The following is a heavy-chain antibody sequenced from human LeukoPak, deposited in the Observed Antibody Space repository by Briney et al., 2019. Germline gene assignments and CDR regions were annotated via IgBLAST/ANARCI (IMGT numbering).Heavy chain of an antibody. CDR1: GYSFTNYG. D-gene: IGHD2-8*02. J-gene: IGHJ2*01. V-gene: IGHV1-18*01. CDR3: SREGEGEDGTGHQNWYFDL. CDR2: ISGYNSKP. Sequence: ASVKVSCKTSGYSFTNYGITWVRQAPGQGLEWMGWISGYNSKPFYAQNFQGRVTMTTDTSTSTAYMELRSLRSDDTAMYYCSREGEGEDGTGHQNWYFDLWGRGTLVTVSS.